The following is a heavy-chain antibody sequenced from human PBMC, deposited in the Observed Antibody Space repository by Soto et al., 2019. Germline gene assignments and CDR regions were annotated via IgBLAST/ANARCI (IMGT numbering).Heavy chain of an antibody. CDR3: ARDRIAAGGTEGGNWFDP. D-gene: IGHD6-13*01. CDR1: GGSISSSSYY. Sequence: SETLSLTCTVSGGSISSSSYYWGWIRQPPGKGLEWIGSIYYSGSTYYNPSLKSRVTISVDTSKNQFSLKLSSVTAADTAVYYCARDRIAAGGTEGGNWFDPWGQGTLVTVSS. CDR2: IYYSGST. V-gene: IGHV4-39*02. J-gene: IGHJ5*02.